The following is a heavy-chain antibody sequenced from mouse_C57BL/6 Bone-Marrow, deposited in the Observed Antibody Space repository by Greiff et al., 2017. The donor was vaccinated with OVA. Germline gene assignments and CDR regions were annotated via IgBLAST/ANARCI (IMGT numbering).Heavy chain of an antibody. CDR2: IHPNSGST. CDR3: ARFMVTTRAMDY. Sequence: QVQLQQPGAELVKPGASVKLSCKASGYTFTSYWMHWVKQRPGQGLEWIGMIHPNSGSTNYNEKFKSKATLTVDKSSSTAYMQLSSLTSEDSAVDYCARFMVTTRAMDYWGQGTSVTVSS. V-gene: IGHV1-64*01. CDR1: GYTFTSYW. D-gene: IGHD2-2*01. J-gene: IGHJ4*01.